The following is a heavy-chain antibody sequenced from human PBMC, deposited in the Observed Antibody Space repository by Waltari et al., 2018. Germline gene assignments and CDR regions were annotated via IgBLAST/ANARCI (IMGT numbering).Heavy chain of an antibody. D-gene: IGHD6-13*01. J-gene: IGHJ6*02. V-gene: IGHV4-34*01. CDR2: INHSGST. Sequence: QVQLQQWGAGLLQPSETLSLTCAVYGGSFSGYYWSWIRQPPGKGLAWIGEINHSGSTNYNPSRKSRVTISVDTSKNQFSLKLSSVTAADTAVYYCARGPPRWQQLVRGYYYYYGMDVWGQGTTVTVSS. CDR1: GGSFSGYY. CDR3: ARGPPRWQQLVRGYYYYYGMDV.